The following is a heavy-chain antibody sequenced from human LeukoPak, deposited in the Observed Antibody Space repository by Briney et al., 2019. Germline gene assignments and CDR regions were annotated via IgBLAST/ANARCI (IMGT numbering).Heavy chain of an antibody. CDR2: ISRSGDTI. CDR3: ARSGYDVVFDY. V-gene: IGHV3-48*03. CDR1: GFTFSSYE. J-gene: IGHJ4*02. Sequence: GGSLRLSCAASGFTFSSYEMNWVRQAPAKGLDWVSYISRSGDTIYYADSVKGRFTISRDNANNSLFQQMSLRRAEGTAVYYCARSGYDVVFDYWGQGTLVTVSS. D-gene: IGHD5-12*01.